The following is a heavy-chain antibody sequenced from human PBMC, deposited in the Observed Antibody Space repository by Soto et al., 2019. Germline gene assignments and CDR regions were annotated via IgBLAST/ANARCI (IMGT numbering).Heavy chain of an antibody. CDR3: ARFSSWVRPQYYYYYYMDV. CDR2: IYYSGST. CDR1: GGSISSSSYY. Sequence: QLQLQESGPGLVKPSETLSLTCTVSGGSISSSSYYWGWIRQPPGKGLEWIGSIYYSGSTYYNPSLKSRVTISVDTSKNQFSLKLSSVTAADTAVYYCARFSSWVRPQYYYYYYMDVWGKGTTVTVSS. J-gene: IGHJ6*03. D-gene: IGHD5-12*01. V-gene: IGHV4-39*01.